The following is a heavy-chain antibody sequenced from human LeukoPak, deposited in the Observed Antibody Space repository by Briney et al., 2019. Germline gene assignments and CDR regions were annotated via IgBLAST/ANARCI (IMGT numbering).Heavy chain of an antibody. D-gene: IGHD1-1*01. CDR3: ARGPAGYN. CDR2: IYSGGST. J-gene: IGHJ4*02. CDR1: GFTVSSDH. Sequence: GGSLRLSCAASGFTVSSDHMSWVRQAPGKGLEWVSVIYSGGSTDYADSVKGRFTISRHILKNTLYLQMNSLRAEDTAVYYCARGPAGYNWGQGTLVTVSS. V-gene: IGHV3-53*01.